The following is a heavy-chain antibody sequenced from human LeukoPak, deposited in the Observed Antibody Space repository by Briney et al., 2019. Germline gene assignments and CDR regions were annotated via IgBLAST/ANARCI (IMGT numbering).Heavy chain of an antibody. D-gene: IGHD3-3*01. CDR2: INHSGST. CDR3: VRGPHYDFWSGKLDHYYGMDV. Sequence: NPSETLSLTCAVYGGSFSGYYWSWIRQPPGKGLEWIGEINHSGSTNYNPSLKSRVTISVDTSKNQFSLKLSSVTAADTAVYYCVRGPHYDFWSGKLDHYYGMDVWGQGTTVTVSS. J-gene: IGHJ6*02. CDR1: GGSFSGYY. V-gene: IGHV4-34*01.